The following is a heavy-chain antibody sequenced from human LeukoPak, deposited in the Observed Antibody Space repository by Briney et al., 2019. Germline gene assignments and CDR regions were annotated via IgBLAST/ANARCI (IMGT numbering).Heavy chain of an antibody. V-gene: IGHV4-34*01. J-gene: IGHJ4*02. CDR1: GGSFSGYY. D-gene: IGHD2-15*01. CDR3: ARVDCSGGSCYNGHFDY. Sequence: SETLSLTCAVYGGSFSGYYWNWIRQPPGKGLEWIGEINNSGSTNYNPSLKSRITILVETSKNQFSLRLSSVTAADTAVYYCARVDCSGGSCYNGHFDYWGQGTLVTVSS. CDR2: INNSGST.